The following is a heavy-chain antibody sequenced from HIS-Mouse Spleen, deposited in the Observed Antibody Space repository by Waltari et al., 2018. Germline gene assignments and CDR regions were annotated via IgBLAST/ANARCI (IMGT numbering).Heavy chain of an antibody. CDR1: GGSISSSSYY. CDR2: SYYSGGN. CDR3: AREIPYSSSWYDWYFDL. Sequence: QLQLQESGPGLVKPSETLSLTCTVSGGSISSSSYYWGWIRQPPGKGLEWIGSSYYSGGNSYKPSLKSRVTISGDTSKNQVSLKLSSVTAADTAVYYCAREIPYSSSWYDWYFDLWDRGTLVTVSS. J-gene: IGHJ2*01. V-gene: IGHV4-39*07. D-gene: IGHD6-13*01.